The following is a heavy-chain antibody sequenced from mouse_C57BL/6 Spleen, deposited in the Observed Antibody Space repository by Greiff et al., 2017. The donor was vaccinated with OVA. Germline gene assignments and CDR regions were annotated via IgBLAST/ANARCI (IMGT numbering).Heavy chain of an antibody. J-gene: IGHJ2*01. CDR1: GFSLTSYG. V-gene: IGHV2-5*01. Sequence: VQGVESGPGLVQPSQSLSITCTASGFSLTSYGVHWVRQSPGKGLEWLGVIWRGGSTDYNAAFMARLSNTKDNSKSKVFFKMNSLQADDAAIYYCAKGSSWNFDYWGQGTTLTVSS. CDR3: AKGSSWNFDY. CDR2: IWRGGST. D-gene: IGHD1-3*01.